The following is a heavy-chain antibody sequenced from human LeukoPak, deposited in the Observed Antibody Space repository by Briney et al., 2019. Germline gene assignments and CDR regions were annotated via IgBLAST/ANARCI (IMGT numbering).Heavy chain of an antibody. CDR1: GYTFTSYD. CDR3: ARLADYYDFWSGYYTGIAYYFDY. Sequence: ASVKVSCKASGYTFTSYDINWVRQATGQGLEWMGWMNPNSGNTGYAQKFQGRVTITRNTSISTAYMELSGLRSEDTAVYYCARLADYYDFWSGYYTGIAYYFDYWGQGTLVTVSS. CDR2: MNPNSGNT. J-gene: IGHJ4*02. V-gene: IGHV1-8*03. D-gene: IGHD3-3*01.